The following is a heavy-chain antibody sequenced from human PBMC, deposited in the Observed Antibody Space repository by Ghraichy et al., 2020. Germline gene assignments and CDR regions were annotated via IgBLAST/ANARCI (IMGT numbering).Heavy chain of an antibody. CDR3: ARQGDYGDYEEEDAFAV. Sequence: GGSLRLSCAASGFTFSSYSMNWVRQAPGKGLEWVSYISSSSSTIYYADSVKGRFTISRDNAKNSLYLQMNSLRDEDTAVYYCARQGDYGDYEEEDAFAVWGPGTMGTVAS. J-gene: IGHJ3*01. CDR1: GFTFSSYS. D-gene: IGHD4-17*01. V-gene: IGHV3-48*02. CDR2: ISSSSSTI.